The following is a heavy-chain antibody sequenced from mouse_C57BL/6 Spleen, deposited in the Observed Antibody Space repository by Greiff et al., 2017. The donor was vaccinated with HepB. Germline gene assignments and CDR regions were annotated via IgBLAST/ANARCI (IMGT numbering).Heavy chain of an antibody. V-gene: IGHV1-39*01. D-gene: IGHD2-3*01. CDR1: GYSFTDYN. J-gene: IGHJ2*01. CDR2: INPNYGTT. CDR3: ASSVIYDGCYLDY. Sequence: VQLKESGPELVKPGASVKISCKASGYSFTDYNMNWVKQSNEKSLEWIGVINPNYGTTRYNQKFKGKATFTVDQSSSTTYMQLNSLTSEDSAVYYCASSVIYDGCYLDYWGQGTTVTVSS.